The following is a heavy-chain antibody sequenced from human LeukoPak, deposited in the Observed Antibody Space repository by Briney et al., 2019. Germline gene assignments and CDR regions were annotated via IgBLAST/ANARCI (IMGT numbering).Heavy chain of an antibody. CDR3: AKARYDTYYFDY. Sequence: GGSLRLSCAASGFTFSSYGMSWVRQAPGKGLEWVSGISGSGGSTYYADSVKGRFTISRDNSKNTLYLQMNSLRAEDTAVYYCAKARYDTYYFDYWGQGTLVTVSS. CDR2: ISGSGGST. CDR1: GFTFSSYG. J-gene: IGHJ4*02. D-gene: IGHD1-1*01. V-gene: IGHV3-23*01.